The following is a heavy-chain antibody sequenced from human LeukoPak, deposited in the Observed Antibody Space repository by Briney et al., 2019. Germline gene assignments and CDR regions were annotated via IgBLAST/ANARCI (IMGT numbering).Heavy chain of an antibody. CDR1: GGSFSSYY. J-gene: IGHJ4*02. CDR3: ARRYCSGGSCWQFDY. CDR2: IDHSGST. V-gene: IGHV4-59*12. D-gene: IGHD2-15*01. Sequence: SETLSLTCTVSGGSFSSYYWTWIRQPPGKGLEWIGYIDHSGSTNYNPSLKSRVTISVDTSKNQFSLKLSSVTAADTAVYYCARRYCSGGSCWQFDYWGQGTLVTVSS.